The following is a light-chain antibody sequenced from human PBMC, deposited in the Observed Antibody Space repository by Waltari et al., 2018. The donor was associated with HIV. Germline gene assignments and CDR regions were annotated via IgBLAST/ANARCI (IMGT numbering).Light chain of an antibody. J-gene: IGKJ1*01. V-gene: IGKV2-24*01. CDR3: MQGKQSWT. Sequence: IVMTQTPLSSTVTLGQPASISCRSSRSLVHSDGNTYLSWFHQRPGQPPRLLMYKISNRFSGVPDRFSGSGAGTDFTLNISRVEAEDVGVYYCMQGKQSWTFGQGTKVEIK. CDR2: KIS. CDR1: RSLVHSDGNTY.